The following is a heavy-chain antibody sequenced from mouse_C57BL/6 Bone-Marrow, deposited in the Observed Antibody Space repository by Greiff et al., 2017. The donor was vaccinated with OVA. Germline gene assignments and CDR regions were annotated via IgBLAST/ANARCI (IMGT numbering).Heavy chain of an antibody. J-gene: IGHJ2*01. CDR2: INPNNGGT. V-gene: IGHV1-26*01. Sequence: EVQLQQSGPELVKPGASVKISCKASGYTFTDYYMNWVKQSHGKSLEWIGDINPNNGGTSYNQKFKGKATLTVDKSSSTAYMELRSLTSEDSAVYSCARSTYGNSYCDYWGQGTTLTVSS. CDR3: ARSTYGNSYCDY. D-gene: IGHD2-1*01. CDR1: GYTFTDYY.